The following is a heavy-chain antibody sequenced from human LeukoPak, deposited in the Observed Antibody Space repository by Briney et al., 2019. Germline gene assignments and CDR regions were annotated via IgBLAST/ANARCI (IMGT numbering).Heavy chain of an antibody. CDR1: GFTFDDYA. Sequence: PGGSLRLTCAASGFTFDDYAMTWVRQAPGRGLEWVSRLDWNGGSTTYADSVKGRFTILRDNAKNSLYLQMNSLRAEDTALYYCATDLYAGTVNWFDPRGQGTLVTVSS. J-gene: IGHJ5*02. CDR3: ATDLYAGTVNWFDP. D-gene: IGHD6-13*01. CDR2: LDWNGGST. V-gene: IGHV3-20*04.